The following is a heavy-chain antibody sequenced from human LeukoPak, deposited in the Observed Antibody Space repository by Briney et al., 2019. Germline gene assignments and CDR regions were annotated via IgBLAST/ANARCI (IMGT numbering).Heavy chain of an antibody. Sequence: PGGSLRLFCAASGFTFRNYAMNWVRQAPGKGLEWVSSIAGSSGSTFYADSVKGRFTISRDNSKNTLYLQMNSLRAEDTAVYYCARSLFRVAGDDWYFDLWGRGTLVTVSS. CDR1: GFTFRNYA. V-gene: IGHV3-23*01. CDR2: IAGSSGST. D-gene: IGHD3-3*01. CDR3: ARSLFRVAGDDWYFDL. J-gene: IGHJ2*01.